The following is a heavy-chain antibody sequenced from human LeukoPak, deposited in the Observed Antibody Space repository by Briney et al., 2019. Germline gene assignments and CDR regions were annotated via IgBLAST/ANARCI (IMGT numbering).Heavy chain of an antibody. Sequence: GGSLRLACAASGFMFDDYTMHWVRQSPGKGLEWVSVISWDGATTYYADSVRGRFTISRDNSKKSLHLEMNSLKSEDTALYYCARDRWYSSDDTSMHFYAMDVWGHGTTVTVSS. CDR2: ISWDGATT. CDR3: ARDRWYSSDDTSMHFYAMDV. J-gene: IGHJ6*02. D-gene: IGHD5-12*01. CDR1: GFMFDDYT. V-gene: IGHV3-43*01.